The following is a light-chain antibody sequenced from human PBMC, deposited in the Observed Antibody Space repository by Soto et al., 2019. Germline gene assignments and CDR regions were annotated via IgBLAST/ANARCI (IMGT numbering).Light chain of an antibody. V-gene: IGKV3-15*01. CDR2: GAS. CDR3: QQYNTWLRT. J-gene: IGKJ1*01. Sequence: EMMMTQSPATLSVSPGERATLSCRASQSVSSNLAWYQQKPGQAPRLLIYGASTRATGIPARFSGSGSGTEFTLTISSLQSEDFAVYYCQQYNTWLRTFGQGTKVEIK. CDR1: QSVSSN.